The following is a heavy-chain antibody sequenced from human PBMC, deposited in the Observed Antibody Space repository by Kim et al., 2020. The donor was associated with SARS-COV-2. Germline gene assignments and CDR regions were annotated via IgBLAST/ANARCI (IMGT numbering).Heavy chain of an antibody. V-gene: IGHV4-30-2*01. CDR3: ARASWFGDDTRNWFDL. J-gene: IGHJ5*02. Sequence: SETLSLTCAVSGGSINAGGFSGSWIRQPPGKGLEWIGHIHYTGNTYYNPSLNSRVTISVDRSKNQFSLKLTSVTAADTAVYYCARASWFGDDTRNWFDLWGRGNLVTVSS. CDR1: GGSINAGGFS. D-gene: IGHD3-10*01. CDR2: IHYTGNT.